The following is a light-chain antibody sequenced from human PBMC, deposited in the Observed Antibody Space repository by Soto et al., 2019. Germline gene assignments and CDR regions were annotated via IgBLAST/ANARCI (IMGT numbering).Light chain of an antibody. CDR1: SSNIGAGYD. Sequence: QAVVTQPPSVSGAPGQRVTISCTGSSSNIGAGYDVHWYQQLPGTAPKLLIYGNNNRPSGVPDRFSGSKSGTSASLAITGLQAEDEADYYCQSYDSSLNPWVFGGGTKVTVL. CDR2: GNN. CDR3: QSYDSSLNPWV. V-gene: IGLV1-40*01. J-gene: IGLJ3*02.